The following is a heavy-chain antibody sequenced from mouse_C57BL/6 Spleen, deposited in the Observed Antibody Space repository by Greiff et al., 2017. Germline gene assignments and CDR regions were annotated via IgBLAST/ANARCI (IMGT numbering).Heavy chain of an antibody. CDR2: INPYNGGT. V-gene: IGHV1-19*01. J-gene: IGHJ2*01. D-gene: IGHD2-1*01. CDR3: ARYGPYGNYGY. CDR1: GYTFTDYY. Sequence: EVQLQESGPVLVKPGASVKMSCKASGYTFTDYYMNWVKQSHGKSLEWIGVINPYNGGTSYNQKFKGKATLTVDKSSSTAYMELNSLTSEDSAVYYCARYGPYGNYGYWGQGTTLTVSS.